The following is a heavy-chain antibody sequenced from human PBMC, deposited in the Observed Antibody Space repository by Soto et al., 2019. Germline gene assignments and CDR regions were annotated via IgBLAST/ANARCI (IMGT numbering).Heavy chain of an antibody. CDR3: ARDLDGSGSYYTDY. CDR1: GYMFVTYG. J-gene: IGHJ4*02. Sequence: ASVKVSCKASGYMFVTYGINWVRQAPGQGLEWMGWISAYNGNTKYAQNLQGRVTMTTDASTSTAYMEMRSLRSDDTAVYYCARDLDGSGSYYTDYWGPGXLVTVYS. V-gene: IGHV1-18*01. D-gene: IGHD3-10*01. CDR2: ISAYNGNT.